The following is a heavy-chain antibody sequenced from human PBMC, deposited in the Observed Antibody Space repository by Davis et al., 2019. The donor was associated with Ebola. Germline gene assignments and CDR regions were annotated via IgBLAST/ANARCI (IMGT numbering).Heavy chain of an antibody. D-gene: IGHD3-3*01. CDR3: AKEPPYDFWSGYHYGMDV. J-gene: IGHJ6*04. V-gene: IGHV3-30*18. Sequence: GESLKISCAASGFTFSSYGMHWVRQAPGKGLEWVAVISYDGSNKYYADSVKGRFTISRDNSKNTLYLQMNSLRAEDTAVYYCAKEPPYDFWSGYHYGMDVWGKGTTVTVSS. CDR2: ISYDGSNK. CDR1: GFTFSSYG.